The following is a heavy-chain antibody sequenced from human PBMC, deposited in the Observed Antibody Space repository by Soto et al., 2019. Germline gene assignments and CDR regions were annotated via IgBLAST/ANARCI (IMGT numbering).Heavy chain of an antibody. D-gene: IGHD6-13*01. CDR3: ARDRDNSNWPNFDF. J-gene: IGHJ4*02. CDR1: GDTFSIYT. V-gene: IGHV1-69*02. CDR2: VIPIFDIT. Sequence: QVQLVQSGSEVKKPGSSVKVSCKASGDTFSIYTISWVRQAPGQGLEWMGRVIPIFDITSYTQRLQGRVTITADKSTTTVYMELSSLRSEDTAVYYCARDRDNSNWPNFDFWGQGTLVTVSS.